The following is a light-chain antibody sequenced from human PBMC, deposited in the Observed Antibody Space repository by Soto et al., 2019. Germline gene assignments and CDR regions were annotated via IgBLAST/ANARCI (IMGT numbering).Light chain of an antibody. CDR3: QQRYNWVT. CDR1: QSVSTY. CDR2: DAS. V-gene: IGKV3-11*01. J-gene: IGKJ4*01. Sequence: EIVLTQSPATLSLSPGDRATLSCRASQSVSTYLAWFQQKPGQAPRLLIYDASTRATGIPARFSGSGSGTDFTLTISSLEPEDFAVYYCQQRYNWVTFGGGTKVEIK.